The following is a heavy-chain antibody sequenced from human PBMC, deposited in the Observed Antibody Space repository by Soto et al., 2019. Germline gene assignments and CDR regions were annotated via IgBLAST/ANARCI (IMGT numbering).Heavy chain of an antibody. J-gene: IGHJ6*02. V-gene: IGHV4-4*02. CDR1: GGSISSSNW. CDR2: IYHSGST. CDR3: GSVCVGYFYAMGV. D-gene: IGHD1-26*01. Sequence: QVQLQESGPGLVKPSGTLSLTCAVSGGSISSSNWWSWVRQPPGKGLEWVVEIYHSGSTNYTPSLKTRVTISVDMSMNQFSLQLRFVTAADTAVYSGGSVCVGYFYAMGVLGQGTTVTVAS.